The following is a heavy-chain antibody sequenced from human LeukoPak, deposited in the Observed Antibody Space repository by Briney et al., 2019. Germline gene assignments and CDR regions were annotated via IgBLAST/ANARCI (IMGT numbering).Heavy chain of an antibody. Sequence: GGSLRLSCAASGFTFSSYSMNWVRQAPGKGLEWVSSISSSSSYIYYADSVKGRFTIARDNAKKSLYLQMNSLRGEDTAVYYCANSWLVYYWYYGMDVWGQGPPVPVS. CDR1: GFTFSSYS. CDR2: ISSSSSYI. CDR3: ANSWLVYYWYYGMDV. V-gene: IGHV3-21*01. D-gene: IGHD5/OR15-5a*01. J-gene: IGHJ6*02.